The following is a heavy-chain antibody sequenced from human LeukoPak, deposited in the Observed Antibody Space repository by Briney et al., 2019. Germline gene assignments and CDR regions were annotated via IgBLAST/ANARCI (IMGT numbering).Heavy chain of an antibody. J-gene: IGHJ4*02. CDR1: GFTFRDDE. V-gene: IGHV3-48*03. Sequence: PGGSLRLSCAASGFTFRDDEMNWVRQAPGKGLEWVSYISADTTTIYQAGPVRGRFTISRDNAKNSLYLQMNSLRAEDTAVYYCARGSGANYLLYWGQGTRVTVSS. CDR2: ISADTTTI. CDR3: ARGSGANYLLY. D-gene: IGHD4/OR15-4a*01.